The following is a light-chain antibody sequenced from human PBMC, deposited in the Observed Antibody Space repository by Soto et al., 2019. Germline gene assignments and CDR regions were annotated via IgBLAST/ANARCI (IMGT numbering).Light chain of an antibody. Sequence: IPMTQSPSTLSASVGDRVAITCRASQSIGLWLAWYQQKPGKAPRFLLYKASTLESGVPSRFSGSGSGTECTLTSSSLQPEDLGSDYCQQYKDYSWTFGQGTKGESK. CDR2: KAS. CDR1: QSIGLW. J-gene: IGKJ1*01. V-gene: IGKV1-5*03. CDR3: QQYKDYSWT.